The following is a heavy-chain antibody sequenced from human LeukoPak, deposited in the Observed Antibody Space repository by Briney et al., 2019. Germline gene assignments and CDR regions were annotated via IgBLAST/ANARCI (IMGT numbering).Heavy chain of an antibody. CDR2: ISSSSSYI. Sequence: PGRSLRLSCAASGFTFSSYSMNWVGQAPGKGLEWVSSISSSSSYIYYADSVKGRFTISRDNAKNSLYLQMNSLRAEDTAVYYCARDPYYYDSSGYYHEDYYYYGMDVWGQGTTVTVSS. D-gene: IGHD3-22*01. CDR3: ARDPYYYDSSGYYHEDYYYYGMDV. V-gene: IGHV3-21*01. J-gene: IGHJ6*02. CDR1: GFTFSSYS.